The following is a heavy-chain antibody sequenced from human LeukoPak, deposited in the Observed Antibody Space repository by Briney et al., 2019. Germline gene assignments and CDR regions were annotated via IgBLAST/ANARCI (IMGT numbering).Heavy chain of an antibody. Sequence: PGGTLRLSCAASGFTFSSYEMNWVPQAPGKGLEGVSYISSSGSTIYYADSVKGRFTISRDNAKNSLYLQMNSLRAEETAVYYCARGGYSNYRHYYYGMDVWGQGTTVTVSS. J-gene: IGHJ6*02. D-gene: IGHD4-11*01. CDR1: GFTFSSYE. CDR2: ISSSGSTI. CDR3: ARGGYSNYRHYYYGMDV. V-gene: IGHV3-48*03.